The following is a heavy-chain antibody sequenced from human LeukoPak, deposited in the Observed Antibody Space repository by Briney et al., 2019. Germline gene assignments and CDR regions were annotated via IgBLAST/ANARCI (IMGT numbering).Heavy chain of an antibody. Sequence: SETLSLTCTVSGGSIRSHYWSWIRQPPGKGLEWIGYIYYTGSTYYNPSLKSRVTISVDTSKNQFSLKLSSVTAADTAVYYCARDPHGGGLGDGFDIWGQGTMVTVSS. J-gene: IGHJ3*02. CDR1: GGSIRSHY. V-gene: IGHV4-59*11. CDR3: ARDPHGGGLGDGFDI. CDR2: IYYTGST. D-gene: IGHD3-16*01.